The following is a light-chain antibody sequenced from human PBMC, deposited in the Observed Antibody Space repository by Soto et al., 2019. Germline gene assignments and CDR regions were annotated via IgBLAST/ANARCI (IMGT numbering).Light chain of an antibody. CDR1: SGHSSYA. Sequence: QSVLTQSPSASASLGASVKLTCTLRSGHSSYAIAWHQQQPEKGPRYLMKLNSDGSQSKGDGIPDRFSGSSSGAERYLTISSLQSEDEADYYCQPWGTGIPGVFGGGTKLTVL. V-gene: IGLV4-69*01. CDR3: QPWGTGIPGV. CDR2: LNSDGSQ. J-gene: IGLJ2*01.